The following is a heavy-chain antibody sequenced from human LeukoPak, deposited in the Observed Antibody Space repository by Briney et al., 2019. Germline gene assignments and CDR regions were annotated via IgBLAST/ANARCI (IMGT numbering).Heavy chain of an antibody. J-gene: IGHJ4*02. CDR3: TRYNVGFES. CDR2: ISSSSSYI. Sequence: GGSLRLSCAASGFTFSSYSMNWVRQAPGKGLEWVSCISSSSSYIYYADSVKGRFTISRDNAKDSLYLQMNSLKAEDTAVYYCTRYNVGFESGGQGTLVIVSS. CDR1: GFTFSSYS. V-gene: IGHV3-21*04. D-gene: IGHD1-1*01.